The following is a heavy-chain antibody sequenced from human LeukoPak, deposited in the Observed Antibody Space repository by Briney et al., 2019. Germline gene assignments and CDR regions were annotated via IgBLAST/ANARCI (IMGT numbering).Heavy chain of an antibody. CDR1: GDSISSGGYY. V-gene: IGHV4-31*03. CDR3: ARAAPEWSLLKFSVGFDP. J-gene: IGHJ5*02. D-gene: IGHD3-22*01. CDR2: IYYSGST. Sequence: PSQNLSLTCTVSGDSISSGGYYWSWIRQHPGKGLEWIGYIYYSGSTYYNPSLKSRVTISVDTSKNQFSLKLSSVTAADTAVYYCARAAPEWSLLKFSVGFDPWGQGTLVTVSS.